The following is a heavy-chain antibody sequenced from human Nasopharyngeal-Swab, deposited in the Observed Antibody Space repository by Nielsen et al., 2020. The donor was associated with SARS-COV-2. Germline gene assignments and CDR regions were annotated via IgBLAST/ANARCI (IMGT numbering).Heavy chain of an antibody. CDR3: ASAYGGSYWYFDL. CDR1: GFTFSSYA. D-gene: IGHD4-23*01. V-gene: IGHV3-30-3*01. Sequence: GGSLRRSCAASGFTFSSYAMHWVRQAPGKGLEWVAVISYDGSNKYYADSVKGRFTISRDNSKNTLYLQMNSLRAEDTAVYYCASAYGGSYWYFDLWGRGTLVTVSS. J-gene: IGHJ2*01. CDR2: ISYDGSNK.